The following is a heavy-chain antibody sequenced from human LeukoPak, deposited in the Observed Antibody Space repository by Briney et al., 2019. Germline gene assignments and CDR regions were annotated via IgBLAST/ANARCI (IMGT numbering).Heavy chain of an antibody. V-gene: IGHV4-39*01. J-gene: IGHJ4*02. CDR3: ARHGILTDHSIRY. Sequence: PSETLSLTCTLSGGSLTTNTFYWGCIRKPPGKGLEWIGTVYYTGITHYNPSLKSRITISVDTSKNHFSLNLTSVTAADTAVYFCARHGILTDHSIRYWGQGLLVTVSS. CDR2: VYYTGIT. CDR1: GGSLTTNTFY. D-gene: IGHD3-9*01.